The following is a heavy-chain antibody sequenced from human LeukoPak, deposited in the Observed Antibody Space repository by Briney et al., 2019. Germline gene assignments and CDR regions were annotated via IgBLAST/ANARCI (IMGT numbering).Heavy chain of an antibody. CDR1: GFTFSSYG. D-gene: IGHD2-15*01. CDR2: IRYDGSNE. CDR3: ARYYRLDY. V-gene: IGHV3-30*02. J-gene: IGHJ4*02. Sequence: PGGSLRLSCAASGFTFSSYGMHWVRQAPGKGLEWVSFIRYDGSNEYYADSVRGRFTISRDNSKNTLYLQTNSLRAEDTAVYYCARYYRLDYWGQGTLVTVSS.